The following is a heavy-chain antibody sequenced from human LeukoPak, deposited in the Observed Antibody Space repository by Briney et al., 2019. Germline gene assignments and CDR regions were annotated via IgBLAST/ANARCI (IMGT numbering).Heavy chain of an antibody. Sequence: GGSLRLSCAASGFTFSSYSMNWVRQAPGKGLEWGSYISGSSSTIYYADSVKGRFTISRDNGKNTLYLQMNSLRAGDTAVYYCARGSTYYDSSGQVPFDYWGQGTLVTVSS. CDR1: GFTFSSYS. D-gene: IGHD3-22*01. CDR3: ARGSTYYDSSGQVPFDY. J-gene: IGHJ4*02. CDR2: ISGSSSTI. V-gene: IGHV3-48*01.